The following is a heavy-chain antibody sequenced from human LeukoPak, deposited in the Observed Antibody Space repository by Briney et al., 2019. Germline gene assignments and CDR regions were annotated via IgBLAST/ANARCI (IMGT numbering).Heavy chain of an antibody. CDR3: ASDSTGYYLDY. CDR1: GGSVSSSTYY. V-gene: IGHV4-39*01. Sequence: SETLSLTCTVSGGSVSSSTYYCGWIRQPPGKGLEWIGTIYYSGSTYYNPSLKSRVTISVHTSKSQFSLTLSSVIAADTAVYYCASDSTGYYLDYWGQGALVTVSS. D-gene: IGHD3-22*01. J-gene: IGHJ4*02. CDR2: IYYSGST.